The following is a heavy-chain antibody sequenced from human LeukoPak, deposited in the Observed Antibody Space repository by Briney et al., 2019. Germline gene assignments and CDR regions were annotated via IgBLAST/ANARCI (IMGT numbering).Heavy chain of an antibody. CDR2: INPNSGDT. J-gene: IGHJ4*02. CDR3: ASGGYGDYLYFDY. D-gene: IGHD4-17*01. CDR1: GYTFTGYY. Sequence: ASVKVSCKASGYTFTGYYMHWVRQAPGQGLEWMGWINPNSGDTNYAQKFQGRVTMTRDTSISTAYMELSRLRSDDTAVYYCASGGYGDYLYFDYWGQGTLVTVSS. V-gene: IGHV1-2*02.